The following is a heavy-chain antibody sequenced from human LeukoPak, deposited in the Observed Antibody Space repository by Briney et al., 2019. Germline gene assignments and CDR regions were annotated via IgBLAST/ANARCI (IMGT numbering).Heavy chain of an antibody. Sequence: GGSLRLSCAVSGFTFSSYWMSWVRQAPGKGLEWVANIKQDGSEKYYVDSVKGRFTISRDNAKNSLYPQMNSLRVEDTAVYYCARINTVRGPYWGNYFDYWGQGTLVTVSS. V-gene: IGHV3-7*01. CDR1: GFTFSSYW. CDR3: ARINTVRGPYWGNYFDY. J-gene: IGHJ4*02. D-gene: IGHD3-10*01. CDR2: IKQDGSEK.